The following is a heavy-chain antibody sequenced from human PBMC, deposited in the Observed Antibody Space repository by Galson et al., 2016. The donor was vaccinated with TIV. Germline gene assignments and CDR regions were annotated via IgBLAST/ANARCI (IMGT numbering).Heavy chain of an antibody. V-gene: IGHV1-18*01. CDR3: ARGFPMSTFTPHPRGDY. CDR2: ISAYNGDT. Sequence: SVKVSCKASGYTFYSFGVTWVRQAPGQGLEWMGWISAYNGDTEYPQKFQGRVTMTTDTSTTTAYMELRSLTSDDTAVYYCARGFPMSTFTPHPRGDYWGQGTLVTVSS. D-gene: IGHD5/OR15-5a*01. CDR1: GYTFYSFG. J-gene: IGHJ4*02.